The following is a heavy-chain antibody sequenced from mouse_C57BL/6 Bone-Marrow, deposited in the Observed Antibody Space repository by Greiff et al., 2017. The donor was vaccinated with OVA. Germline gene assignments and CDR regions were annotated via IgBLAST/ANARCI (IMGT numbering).Heavy chain of an antibody. CDR1: GYTFTDYY. V-gene: IGHV1-26*01. J-gene: IGHJ4*01. CDR3: ARGGGRVYYYAMDY. D-gene: IGHD1-1*01. Sequence: EVQLQQSGPELVKPGASVKISCKASGYTFTDYYMNWVKQSHGKSLEWIGDINPNNGGTSYNQKFKGKATLTVDKSSSTAYMELRSLTSEDSAVYYCARGGGRVYYYAMDYWGQGTSVTVSS. CDR2: INPNNGGT.